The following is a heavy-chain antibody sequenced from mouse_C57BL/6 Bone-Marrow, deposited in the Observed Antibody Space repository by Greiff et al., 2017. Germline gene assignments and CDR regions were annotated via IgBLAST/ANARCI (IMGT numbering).Heavy chain of an antibody. CDR3: ARRGAYYSNAYYFDY. Sequence: DVMLVESGGDLVKPGGSLTLSCAASGFTFSSYGLSWVRLTPDTRLAWVATISSGGSYSYYPDSVKGRFTISGDNAKNTLYLQMSSLKSEDTAMYYCARRGAYYSNAYYFDYWGQGTTLTVSS. V-gene: IGHV5-6*02. CDR2: ISSGGSYS. J-gene: IGHJ2*01. CDR1: GFTFSSYG. D-gene: IGHD2-5*01.